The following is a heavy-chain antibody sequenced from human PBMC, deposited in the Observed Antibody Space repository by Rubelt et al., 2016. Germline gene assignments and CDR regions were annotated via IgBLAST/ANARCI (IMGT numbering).Heavy chain of an antibody. J-gene: IGHJ4*02. D-gene: IGHD3-22*01. V-gene: IGHV4-34*01. Sequence: IGEINHSGSTNYNPSLKSRVTLSVDTSKNPFSLKLSSVTAADTAVYYCARGRLYYYDSSGSSFDYWGQGTLVTVSS. CDR2: INHSGST. CDR3: ARGRLYYYDSSGSSFDY.